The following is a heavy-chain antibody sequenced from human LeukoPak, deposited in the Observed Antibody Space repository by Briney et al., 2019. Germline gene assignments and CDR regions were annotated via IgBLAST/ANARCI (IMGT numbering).Heavy chain of an antibody. J-gene: IGHJ4*02. CDR1: GGTFSSYA. V-gene: IGHV1-69*01. D-gene: IGHD3-10*01. CDR3: ASRGYYYGSGTPVYYFDY. CDR2: IIPIFGTA. Sequence: GSSVKVSCKASGGTFSSYAISWVRQAPGQGLEWMGGIIPIFGTANYAQKFQGRVTITADESTSTAYMELSSLRSEDTAVYYCASRGYYYGSGTPVYYFDYWGQGTLVTVSS.